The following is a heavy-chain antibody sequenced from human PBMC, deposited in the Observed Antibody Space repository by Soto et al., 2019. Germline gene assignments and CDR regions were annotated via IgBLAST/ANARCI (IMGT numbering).Heavy chain of an antibody. D-gene: IGHD2-8*01. CDR1: GFTFITYW. CDR3: ARGEDNGGWGAY. CDR2: MVGDGSTT. J-gene: IGHJ4*02. Sequence: EVQLVESGGGLVQPGGSLSLSCAASGFTFITYWMHWVRQVPGRGRVWVSRMVGDGSTTNYADSVKGRFPISRDNAKSTLYLQMNSLRVEDTAVYYCARGEDNGGWGAYWGQGTLVTVSS. V-gene: IGHV3-74*01.